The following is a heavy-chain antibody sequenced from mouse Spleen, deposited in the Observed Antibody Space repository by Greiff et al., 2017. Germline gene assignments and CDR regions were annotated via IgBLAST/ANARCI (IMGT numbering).Heavy chain of an antibody. V-gene: IGHV5-4*02. CDR1: GFTFSDYY. D-gene: IGHD2-4*01. J-gene: IGHJ3*01. Sequence: EVKLVESGGGLVKPGGSLKLSCAASGFTFSDYYMYWVRQTPEKRLEWVATISDGGSYTYYPDSVKGRFTISRDNAKNNLYLQMSSLKSEGTAMYYCARGYDYDRTWFAYWGQGTLVTVSA. CDR2: ISDGGSYT. CDR3: ARGYDYDRTWFAY.